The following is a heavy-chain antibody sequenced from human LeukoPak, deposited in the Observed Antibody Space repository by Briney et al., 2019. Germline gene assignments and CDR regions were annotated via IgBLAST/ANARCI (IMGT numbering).Heavy chain of an antibody. CDR1: GLTFNNYG. J-gene: IGHJ4*02. D-gene: IGHD6-19*01. CDR2: ISYDGRNK. Sequence: GGSLRLSCAASGLTFNNYGMHWVRQAPGKGLEWVAVISYDGRNKHYPDSVKGRFTISRDNAKNTLYLQMNSLRVEDTAVYYCVRSSGWPGYWGQGTMVTVSS. V-gene: IGHV3-30*03. CDR3: VRSSGWPGY.